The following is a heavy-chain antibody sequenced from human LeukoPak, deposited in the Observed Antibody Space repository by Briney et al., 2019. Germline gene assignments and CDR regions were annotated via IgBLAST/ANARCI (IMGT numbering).Heavy chain of an antibody. V-gene: IGHV3-66*01. CDR3: ASGNSHAFDI. Sequence: GGSLRLSCVASGITLSSNYMSWVRQAPGKGLEWVSAFYADGSIYYADSVKGRFTISRDNAKNTLYLQMNSLRAEDTAVYYCASGNSHAFDIWGQGTMVTVSS. J-gene: IGHJ3*02. CDR2: FYADGSI. CDR1: GITLSSNY.